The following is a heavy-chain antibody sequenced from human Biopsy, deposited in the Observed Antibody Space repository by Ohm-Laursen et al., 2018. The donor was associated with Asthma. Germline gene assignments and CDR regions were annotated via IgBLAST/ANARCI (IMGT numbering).Heavy chain of an antibody. J-gene: IGHJ3*02. Sequence: SLRLSCAASGFVFSQSGMHWVRQGPGKGLEWVALVSSDGHNKYYEDSVKGRFTISRDNSRNRLYLQINRLTVEDSAVYFCARQSGQDYGNSSGFDIWGQGTKVAVSS. D-gene: IGHD3-22*01. CDR1: GFVFSQSG. CDR2: VSSDGHNK. V-gene: IGHV3-30*03. CDR3: ARQSGQDYGNSSGFDI.